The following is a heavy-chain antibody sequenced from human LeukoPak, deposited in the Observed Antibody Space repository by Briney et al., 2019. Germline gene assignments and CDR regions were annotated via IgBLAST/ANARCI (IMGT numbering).Heavy chain of an antibody. CDR2: IYYSGST. D-gene: IGHD3-22*01. J-gene: IGHJ4*02. Sequence: PSETLSLTCTVSGGSISSGDYYWSWIRQPPGKGLEWIGYIYYSGSTYYNPSLKSRVTISVDTSKNQFSLKLSSVTAADTAVYYCARVGSYDSSGYPDYWGQGTLATVSS. CDR1: GGSISSGDYY. V-gene: IGHV4-30-4*08. CDR3: ARVGSYDSSGYPDY.